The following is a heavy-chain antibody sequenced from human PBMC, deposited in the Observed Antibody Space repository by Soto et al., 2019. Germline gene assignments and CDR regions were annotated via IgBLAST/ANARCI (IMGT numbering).Heavy chain of an antibody. J-gene: IGHJ6*02. CDR3: AAEDTAMTYYYYGMDV. CDR1: GFTFTSSV. CDR2: IVVGSGNT. Sequence: SVKVSCKASGFTFTSSVVQWVRQARGQRLEWIGWIVVGSGNTNYAQKFQERVTITRDMSTSTAYMELSSLRSEDTAVYYCAAEDTAMTYYYYGMDVWGQGTTVTVSS. V-gene: IGHV1-58*01. D-gene: IGHD5-18*01.